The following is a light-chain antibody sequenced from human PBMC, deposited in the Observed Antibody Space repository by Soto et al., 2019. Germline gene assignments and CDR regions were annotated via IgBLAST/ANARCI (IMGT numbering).Light chain of an antibody. J-gene: IGKJ1*01. CDR1: QSISSR. V-gene: IGKV1-5*03. CDR3: QQYDTYST. Sequence: DIQMTQSPSTLSASVGNRVTITCRASQSISSRLAWYQQKPGKAPKLLIYKASSLDSEVPSRFSGSGSGTEFTLTISSLQPDDFATYYCQQYDTYSTFGQGTKVDIK. CDR2: KAS.